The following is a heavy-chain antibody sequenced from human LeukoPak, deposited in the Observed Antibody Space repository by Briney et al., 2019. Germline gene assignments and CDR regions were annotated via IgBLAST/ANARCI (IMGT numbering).Heavy chain of an antibody. Sequence: VGSLRLSCAASGFTVSSYAMSWVRQAPGQGLEWVSSISSGSGYIYYADSVKGRFTVSRDNAKNSLYLQLNSLRAEDTALYYCARDPPYCSGNNCYFDYWGQGTLVTVSP. CDR3: ARDPPYCSGNNCYFDY. D-gene: IGHD2-15*01. J-gene: IGHJ4*02. CDR2: ISSGSGYI. CDR1: GFTVSSYA. V-gene: IGHV3-21*01.